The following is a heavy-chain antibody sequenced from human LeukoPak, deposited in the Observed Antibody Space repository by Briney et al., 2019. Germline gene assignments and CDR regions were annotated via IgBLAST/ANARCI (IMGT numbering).Heavy chain of an antibody. V-gene: IGHV3-48*04. J-gene: IGHJ3*02. CDR2: ISGSSSPI. D-gene: IGHD3-22*01. CDR3: ARDYDYAFDI. Sequence: GGSLRLSCAASGFTFSTYSLNWVRQAPGKGLEWVSYISGSSSPISYADSVKGRFTISRDNAKNSLYLQMNSLRAEDTAVYYCARDYDYAFDIWGQGTMVTVSS. CDR1: GFTFSTYS.